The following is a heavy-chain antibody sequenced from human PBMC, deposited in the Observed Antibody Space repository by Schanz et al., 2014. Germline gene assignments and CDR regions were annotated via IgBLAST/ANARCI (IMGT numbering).Heavy chain of an antibody. Sequence: EVQLVESGGGLVQPGGSLRLSCAASGFTFSGFWMTWVRQAPGKGLEWVSSISSGGGSTYYAESVKGRFTISRDNSKNTLYLQMNSLRAEDTAVYYCAKGRFGELSAFDIWGQGTMVTVSS. CDR2: ISSGGGST. CDR1: GFTFSGFW. CDR3: AKGRFGELSAFDI. V-gene: IGHV3-23*04. J-gene: IGHJ3*02. D-gene: IGHD3-10*01.